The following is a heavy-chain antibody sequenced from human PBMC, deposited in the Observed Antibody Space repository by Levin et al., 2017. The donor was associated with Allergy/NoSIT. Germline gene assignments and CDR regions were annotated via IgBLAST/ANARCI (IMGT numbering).Heavy chain of an antibody. D-gene: IGHD2-21*02. V-gene: IGHV3-48*02. CDR1: GFTFSSYS. CDR3: AREGKTYCGGDCYYVWYFDL. CDR2: SSSSSSTI. J-gene: IGHJ2*01. Sequence: GGSLRLSCAASGFTFSSYSMNWVRQAPGKGLEWVAYSSSSSSTIYYADSVKGRFTISRDNARNSLYLQMNSLRDEDTAVYYCAREGKTYCGGDCYYVWYFDLWGRGTLVTVSS.